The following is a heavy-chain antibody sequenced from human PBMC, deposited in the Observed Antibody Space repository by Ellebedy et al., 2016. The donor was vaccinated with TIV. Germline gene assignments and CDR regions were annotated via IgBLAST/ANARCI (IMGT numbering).Heavy chain of an antibody. V-gene: IGHV4-59*01. J-gene: IGHJ4*02. CDR2: MYFSGGT. D-gene: IGHD6-25*01. Sequence: MPSETLSLTCTVSGGSISGYYWGWIRQLPGKGLEWIGYMYFSGGTNSNPSLKSRVTISVDTSNNLFSLTLDSVTAADTAVYYCARFVAAHGYDYWGQGTLVTVSS. CDR1: GGSISGYY. CDR3: ARFVAAHGYDY.